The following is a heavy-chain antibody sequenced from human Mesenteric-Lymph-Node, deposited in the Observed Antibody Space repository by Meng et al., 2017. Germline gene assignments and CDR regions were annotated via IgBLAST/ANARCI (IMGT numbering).Heavy chain of an antibody. V-gene: IGHV4-34*01. CDR2: INHSGST. CDR3: ARGLYAGYFDY. CDR1: GGSFSGYY. D-gene: IGHD2-8*01. J-gene: IGHJ4*02. Sequence: QVQLQQWGAGLLKPSETLSLTCAVYGGSFSGYYWSWIRQPPGKGLEWIGEINHSGSTNYNPSLKSRVTISVDTSKNQFSLKLSSVTAADTAVYYCARGLYAGYFDYWGQGTLVTVSS.